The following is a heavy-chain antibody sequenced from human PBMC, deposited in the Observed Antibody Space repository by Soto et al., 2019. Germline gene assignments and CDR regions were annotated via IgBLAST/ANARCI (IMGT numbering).Heavy chain of an antibody. J-gene: IGHJ4*02. Sequence: ASVKVSCKASGYTFTGYAMHWVRQAPRQRLEWMGWINAGNGNTKYSQKFQGRVTITRDTSASTAYMELSSLRSEVTAVYYCARCRSGWSDFEYWGQGTLVTVSS. CDR1: GYTFTGYA. V-gene: IGHV1-3*01. CDR2: INAGNGNT. D-gene: IGHD6-19*01. CDR3: ARCRSGWSDFEY.